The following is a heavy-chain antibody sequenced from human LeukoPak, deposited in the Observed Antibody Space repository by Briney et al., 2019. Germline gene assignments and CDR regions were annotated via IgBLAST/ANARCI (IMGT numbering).Heavy chain of an antibody. D-gene: IGHD6-19*01. CDR3: ARDAEQWLPLWYFDL. CDR2: IYHSGST. V-gene: IGHV4-38-2*02. CDR1: GYSISSGYY. Sequence: SETLSLTCAVSGYSISSGYYWGWIRQPPGKGLEWMGSIYHSGSTYYNPSLKSRVTISVDTSKNQFSLKLSSVTAADTAVYYCARDAEQWLPLWYFDLWGRGTLVTVPS. J-gene: IGHJ2*01.